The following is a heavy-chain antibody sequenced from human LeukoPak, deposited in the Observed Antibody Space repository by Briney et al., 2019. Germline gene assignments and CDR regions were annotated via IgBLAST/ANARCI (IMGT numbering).Heavy chain of an antibody. V-gene: IGHV3-7*01. D-gene: IGHD6-13*01. Sequence: PGGSLRLSCAASGFTFSSYWMSWVRQAPGKGLEWVANIKQDGSEKYYVDSVKGRFTISRDNAKNTLYLQMNSLRAEDTAVYYCAKDPPIAAAGSTFEYFQHWGQGTLVTVSS. CDR2: IKQDGSEK. J-gene: IGHJ1*01. CDR1: GFTFSSYW. CDR3: AKDPPIAAAGSTFEYFQH.